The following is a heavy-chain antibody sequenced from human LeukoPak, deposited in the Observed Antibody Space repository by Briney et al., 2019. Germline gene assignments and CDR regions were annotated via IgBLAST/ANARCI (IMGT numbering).Heavy chain of an antibody. CDR3: ARVQYSSSLDY. V-gene: IGHV1-2*02. CDR1: GYTFIGYY. D-gene: IGHD6-6*01. J-gene: IGHJ4*02. Sequence: GASVKVSCKASGYTFIGYYMHWVRQAPGQGLEWMGWINPNSGGTSYAQKFQGRVTMTRDTSISTAYMELSRLRSDDTAVYYCARVQYSSSLDYWGQGTLVTVSS. CDR2: INPNSGGT.